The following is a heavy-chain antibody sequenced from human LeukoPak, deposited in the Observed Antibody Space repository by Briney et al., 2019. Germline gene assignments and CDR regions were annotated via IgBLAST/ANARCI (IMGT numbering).Heavy chain of an antibody. D-gene: IGHD4-17*01. CDR2: INSDVSST. CDR1: GFTFSSYW. CDR3: ARVTGNNGDYVDFDY. Sequence: GGSLRLSCAASGFTFSSYWMHWVRQGPGTGLVWVSRINSDVSSTTYADSVKGRFTISRDNAKSTLYLQMNSLRAEDTAVYYCARVTGNNGDYVDFDYWGQGTLVTVSS. J-gene: IGHJ4*02. V-gene: IGHV3-74*03.